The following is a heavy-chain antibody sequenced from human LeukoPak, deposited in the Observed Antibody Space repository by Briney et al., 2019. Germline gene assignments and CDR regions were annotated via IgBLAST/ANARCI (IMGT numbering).Heavy chain of an antibody. CDR2: ISGSGGST. D-gene: IGHD6-19*01. V-gene: IGHV3-23*01. Sequence: GGSLRLSCAASGFTFSSYAMSWVRQAPGKGLEWVSAISGSGGSTYYADSVKGRFTISRDNSKNTLYLQMNSLRAEDTAVYYCAKNPVIAVAGPVYYYGKDVWGQGTTVTVSS. J-gene: IGHJ6*02. CDR1: GFTFSSYA. CDR3: AKNPVIAVAGPVYYYGKDV.